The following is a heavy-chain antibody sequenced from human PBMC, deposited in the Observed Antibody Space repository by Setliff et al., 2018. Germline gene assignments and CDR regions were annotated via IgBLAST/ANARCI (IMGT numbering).Heavy chain of an antibody. J-gene: IGHJ4*02. CDR1: GFVFTNYA. CDR3: ATFRGYTYGYDY. CDR2: ISGYNSNT. V-gene: IGHV1-18*01. Sequence: ASVKVSCKASGFVFTNYAITWIRQAPGQGLEWVGWISGYNSNTIYAQNFQGRVTMTTDASTNTAYMELRSLGSDDTAVYYCATFRGYTYGYDYWGQGTLVTVSS. D-gene: IGHD5-18*01.